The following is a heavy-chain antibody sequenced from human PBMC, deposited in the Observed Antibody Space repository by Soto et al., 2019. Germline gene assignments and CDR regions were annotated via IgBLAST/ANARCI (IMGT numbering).Heavy chain of an antibody. V-gene: IGHV3-23*01. Sequence: EVQLLESGGGLVQPGGSLRLSCAASGFTFSSYAMSWVRQAPGKGLEWVSALSGSGDSTYYADSVKGRFIVSRDNSKNRLYLQMNSLRAEDTAVFHCAIGGYFAAFDIWGQGTMVTVSS. J-gene: IGHJ3*02. CDR1: GFTFSSYA. CDR2: LSGSGDST. CDR3: AIGGYFAAFDI. D-gene: IGHD3-22*01.